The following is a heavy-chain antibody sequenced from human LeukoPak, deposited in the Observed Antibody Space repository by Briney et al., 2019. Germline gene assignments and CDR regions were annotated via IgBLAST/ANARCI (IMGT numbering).Heavy chain of an antibody. D-gene: IGHD6-19*01. CDR2: IYYSGST. CDR3: ARKYSSGFDWCDP. J-gene: IGHJ5*02. Sequence: SETLSLTCAVYGGSFSGYSWGWIRQPPRKGLEWGGSIYYSGSTYYNPSPTSRVTISVDTSKNQFSLKLSSVTAADTAGYYCARKYSSGFDWCDPWGQGTLVTVSS. V-gene: IGHV4-39*01. CDR1: GGSFSGYS.